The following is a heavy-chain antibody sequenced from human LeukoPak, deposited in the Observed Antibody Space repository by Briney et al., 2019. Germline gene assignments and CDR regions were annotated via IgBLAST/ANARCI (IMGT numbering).Heavy chain of an antibody. V-gene: IGHV3-72*01. J-gene: IGHJ3*02. CDR3: ASPVGATTVRAFDI. CDR1: GFIFSDHY. Sequence: GGSLRLSCAASGFIFSDHYMDWVRQAPGKGLEWVGRTRNEANIYTTKYAASVKGRFTISRDDSKNSLYLQMNSLETEDTAVYYCASPVGATTVRAFDIWGQGTMVTVSS. D-gene: IGHD1-26*01. CDR2: TRNEANIYTT.